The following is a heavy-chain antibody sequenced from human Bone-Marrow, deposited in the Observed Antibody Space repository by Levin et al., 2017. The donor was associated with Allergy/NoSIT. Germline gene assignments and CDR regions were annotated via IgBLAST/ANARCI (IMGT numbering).Heavy chain of an antibody. CDR3: ARGRGYYQDSTGYYWFDP. CDR2: IYRDGSK. V-gene: IGHV3-53*01. D-gene: IGHD3-22*01. Sequence: ASVKVSCAASGLNVSSNYMSWVRQAPGKGLEWVSIIYRDGSKYYAGSVKGRFTISRDNSENTLYLQINSLRAEDTAMYYCARGRGYYQDSTGYYWFDPWGQGTQVTVSS. J-gene: IGHJ5*02. CDR1: GLNVSSNY.